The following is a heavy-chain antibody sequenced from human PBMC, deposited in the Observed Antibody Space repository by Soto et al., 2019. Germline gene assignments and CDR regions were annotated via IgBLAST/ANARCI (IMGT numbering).Heavy chain of an antibody. CDR2: FYSSGSI. J-gene: IGHJ5*02. CDR1: GYSITAGGYY. Sequence: SETLSLTCFVSGYSITAGGYYWSWTRHHPGKGLEWIGSFYSSGSIIYNPSLRSRVSISGDTSSNQFSMSLTSVTAADTARYYCARMYSSGSGWFHPWGQGTLVTVSS. CDR3: ARMYSSGSGWFHP. V-gene: IGHV4-31*03. D-gene: IGHD6-19*01.